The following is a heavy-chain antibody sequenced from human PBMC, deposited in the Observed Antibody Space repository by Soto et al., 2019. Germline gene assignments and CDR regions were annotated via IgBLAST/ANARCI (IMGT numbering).Heavy chain of an antibody. CDR1: GGSISSGGYS. CDR2: IYHSGST. J-gene: IGHJ4*02. V-gene: IGHV4-30-2*01. D-gene: IGHD2-15*01. CDR3: AASVVGDYFDY. Sequence: PSETLSLTCAVSGGSISSGGYSWSWIRQPPGKGLEWIGYIYHSGSTYYNPSLKGRVTISVDRSKNQFSLKLSSVTAADTAVYYCAASVVGDYFDYWGQGTLVTV.